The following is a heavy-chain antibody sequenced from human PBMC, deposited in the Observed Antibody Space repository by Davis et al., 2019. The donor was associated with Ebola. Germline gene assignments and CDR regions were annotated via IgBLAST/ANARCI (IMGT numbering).Heavy chain of an antibody. J-gene: IGHJ4*02. Sequence: GGSLRLSCAGSGFTFNSYAMTWVRQAPGKGMEGVAGISGTGASTYYAESVKGRFTISRDNSKNTVYLQMNSLRADDTAVYYCARDQVEFCSAARCFGSFDYWGQGIVVTVSS. V-gene: IGHV3-23*01. CDR1: GFTFNSYA. D-gene: IGHD2-2*01. CDR3: ARDQVEFCSAARCFGSFDY. CDR2: ISGTGAST.